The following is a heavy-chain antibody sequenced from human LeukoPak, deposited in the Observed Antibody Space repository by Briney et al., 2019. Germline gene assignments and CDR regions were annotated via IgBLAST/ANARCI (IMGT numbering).Heavy chain of an antibody. J-gene: IGHJ4*02. D-gene: IGHD3-22*01. CDR3: ARGTTLYDSSGDDFDY. CDR1: GFTFSSYG. CDR2: IWYDGSNK. V-gene: IGHV3-33*01. Sequence: PGGSLRLSCAASGFTFSSYGMHWVRQALGKGLEWVAVIWYDGSNKYYADSVKGRFTISRDNSKNTLYLQMNSLRAEDTAVYYCARGTTLYDSSGDDFDYWGQGTLVTVSS.